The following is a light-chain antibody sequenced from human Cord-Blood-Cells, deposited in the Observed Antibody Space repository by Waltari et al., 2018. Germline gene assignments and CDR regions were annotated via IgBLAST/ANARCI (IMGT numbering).Light chain of an antibody. V-gene: IGKV1-39*01. J-gene: IGKJ4*01. CDR2: AAS. Sequence: DIQMNQSPSSLSTSVGDRVTITCRASQSISSYLNWYQQKPGKAPKILIYAASSLQSGVPSRFSGSGSGTDFTLTISSLQPEDFATYYCQQSYSTPLTFGGGTKVEIK. CDR3: QQSYSTPLT. CDR1: QSISSY.